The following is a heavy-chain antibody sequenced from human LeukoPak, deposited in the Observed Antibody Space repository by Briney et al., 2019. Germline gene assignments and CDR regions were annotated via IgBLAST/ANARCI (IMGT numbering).Heavy chain of an antibody. D-gene: IGHD3-3*01. J-gene: IGHJ5*02. CDR1: GFTFSSYG. Sequence: GSPRLSCAASGFTFSSYGMHWVRQAPGKGLEWVAFIRYDGSNKYYADSVKGRFTISRDNSKNTLYLQMNSLRAEDTAVYYCAKDSGFFGVVISLGPNWFDPWGQGTLVTVSS. CDR3: AKDSGFFGVVISLGPNWFDP. V-gene: IGHV3-30*02. CDR2: IRYDGSNK.